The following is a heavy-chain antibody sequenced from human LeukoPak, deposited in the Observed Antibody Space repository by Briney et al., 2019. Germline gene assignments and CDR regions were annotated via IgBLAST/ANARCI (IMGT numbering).Heavy chain of an antibody. Sequence: GALVKLSCKASGYTFTSYDINWIRQAPGQGLEWMGWMIPNRSNTGYAKKFHGRVTMTRNNSISTAYMALSSLRSEDTAVYYCARGGYYYDSSGYYARYYYYYMDVWGKGTTVTVSS. CDR2: MIPNRSNT. J-gene: IGHJ6*03. CDR3: ARGGYYYDSSGYYARYYYYYMDV. CDR1: GYTFTSYD. V-gene: IGHV1-8*01. D-gene: IGHD3-22*01.